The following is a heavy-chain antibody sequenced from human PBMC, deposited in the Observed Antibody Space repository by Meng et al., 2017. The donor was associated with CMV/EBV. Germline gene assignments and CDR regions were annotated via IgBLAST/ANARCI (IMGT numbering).Heavy chain of an antibody. J-gene: IGHJ3*02. D-gene: IGHD6-6*01. CDR1: GFTFSSYA. V-gene: IGHV3-30-3*01. Sequence: GESLKISCAASGFTFSSYAMHWVRQAPGKGLEWVAVISYDGSNKYYADSVKGRFTISRDNSKNTLYLQMNSLRAEDTAVYYCAGRIAARRRVYDAFDIWGQGTMVTVSS. CDR3: AGRIAARRRVYDAFDI. CDR2: ISYDGSNK.